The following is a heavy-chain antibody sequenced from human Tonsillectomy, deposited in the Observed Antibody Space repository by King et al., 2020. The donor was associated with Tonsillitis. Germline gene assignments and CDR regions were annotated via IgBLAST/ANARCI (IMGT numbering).Heavy chain of an antibody. J-gene: IGHJ6*03. CDR1: GGSFSDYF. D-gene: IGHD3-22*01. V-gene: IGHV4-34*01. CDR3: SRGRSFYYDSSGNPYYFQYYMDV. Sequence: QVQLQQWGAGLLKPSETLSLTCAVYGGSFSDYFWNWIRQPPGKGLEWIGEIEHSGITNYNPSLKSRVTISVDTSKNQFSLKLASVTAADPAVYYCSRGRSFYYDSSGNPYYFQYYMDVWGKGTTVTVSS. CDR2: IEHSGIT.